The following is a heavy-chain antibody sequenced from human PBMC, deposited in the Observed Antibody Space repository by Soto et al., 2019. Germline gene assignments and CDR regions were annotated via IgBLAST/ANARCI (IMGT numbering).Heavy chain of an antibody. J-gene: IGHJ6*02. V-gene: IGHV3-30-3*01. CDR1: GFTFRIYA. Sequence: QVQLVESGGGVVQPGRSLTLSCAASGFTFRIYAMHWVRQAPGKGLEWVATISYDGDNKYYTDSVKGPFTISRDNSKNTLYLQMNSLRPEDTAVYYCARPWGQLSTYYYGMDTWGQGTTVTVSS. CDR3: ARPWGQLSTYYYGMDT. D-gene: IGHD3-16*01. CDR2: ISYDGDNK.